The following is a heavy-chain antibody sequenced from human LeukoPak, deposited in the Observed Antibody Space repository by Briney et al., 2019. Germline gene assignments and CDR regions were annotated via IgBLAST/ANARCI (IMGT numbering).Heavy chain of an antibody. CDR3: ARAGRYYYDSSGYSPRGIAFDI. D-gene: IGHD3-22*01. CDR1: GGTFSSYA. V-gene: IGHV1-69*05. Sequence: SVKVSCKASGGTFSSYAISWVRQAPGQGLEWMGGIIPIFGTANYAQKFQGRVTMTRDMSTSTVYMELSSLRSEDTAVYYCARAGRYYYDSSGYSPRGIAFDIWGQGTMVTVSS. CDR2: IIPIFGTA. J-gene: IGHJ3*02.